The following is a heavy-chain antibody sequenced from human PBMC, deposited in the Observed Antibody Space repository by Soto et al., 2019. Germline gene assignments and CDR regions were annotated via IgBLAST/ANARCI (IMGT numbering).Heavy chain of an antibody. CDR3: ARVGCGSTSCFNRWFDP. J-gene: IGHJ5*02. CDR2: IFHTGST. D-gene: IGHD2-2*01. V-gene: IGHV4-30-2*01. Sequence: TLSLTCAVSGDSITSGGYSCSWIRQPPGKGLEWIGNIFHTGSTSYNPSLKSRVIISVDRSKNQFSLNLNSVTAADTAVYYCARVGCGSTSCFNRWFDPLGQGTLVTVS. CDR1: GDSITSGGYS.